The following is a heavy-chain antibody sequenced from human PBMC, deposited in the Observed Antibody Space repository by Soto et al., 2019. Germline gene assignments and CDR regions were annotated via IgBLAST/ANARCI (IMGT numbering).Heavy chain of an antibody. CDR2: IGSIISTT. V-gene: IGHV3-48*02. J-gene: IGHJ4*02. CDR1: GFTFSNYG. D-gene: IGHD3-16*01. CDR3: ARGGGSRPDY. Sequence: EVQLVESVGGLVQPGGSLRLSCAASGFTFSNYGMNWVRQAPGNLEWVSYIGSIISTTSYADSVKGRCTVSRDNARNTLYLQMKRLRDDDTSVYYCARGGGSRPDYWGKGTLVTVS.